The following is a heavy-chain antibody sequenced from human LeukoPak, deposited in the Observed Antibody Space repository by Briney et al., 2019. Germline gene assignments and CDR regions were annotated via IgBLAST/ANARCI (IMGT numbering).Heavy chain of an antibody. J-gene: IGHJ1*01. V-gene: IGHV1-24*01. CDR1: GYTLTELS. D-gene: IGHD3-3*01. Sequence: ASVKVSCKVSGYTLTELSMHWVRQAPGKGLEWMGGSDPEDGETIYAQKFQGRVTMTEDTSTDTAYMELSSLRSEDTAVYYCATVVYTYDFWSGYSPPDQYFQHWGQGTLVTVSS. CDR2: SDPEDGET. CDR3: ATVVYTYDFWSGYSPPDQYFQH.